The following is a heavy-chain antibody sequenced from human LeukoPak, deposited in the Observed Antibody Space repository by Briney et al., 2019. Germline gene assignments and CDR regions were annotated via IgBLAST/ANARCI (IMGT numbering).Heavy chain of an antibody. J-gene: IGHJ4*02. D-gene: IGHD1-26*01. V-gene: IGHV4-59*08. CDR2: IYYSGST. Sequence: SETLSLTCTVSGGSISSYYWSWIRQPPGKGLEWIGYIYYSGSTNYNPSLKSRVTISVDTSKNQFSLKLSSVTAADTAVYYCARHVGATDDYFDYWGQGTLVTVSS. CDR3: ARHVGATDDYFDY. CDR1: GGSISSYY.